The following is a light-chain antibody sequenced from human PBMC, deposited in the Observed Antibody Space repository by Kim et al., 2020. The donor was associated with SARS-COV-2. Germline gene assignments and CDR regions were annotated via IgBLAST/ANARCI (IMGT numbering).Light chain of an antibody. V-gene: IGKV1-12*01. CDR3: QWANRFLLT. J-gene: IGKJ4*01. CDR1: QGISSW. CDR2: AAS. Sequence: AAVGDRVTIPCRASQGISSWLAWYQPTPWKAPKLLLYAASSVQIGVPSRFSGRGSGTDFTLAISSLQPQDFATYHWQWANRFLLTFGGGNKVDI.